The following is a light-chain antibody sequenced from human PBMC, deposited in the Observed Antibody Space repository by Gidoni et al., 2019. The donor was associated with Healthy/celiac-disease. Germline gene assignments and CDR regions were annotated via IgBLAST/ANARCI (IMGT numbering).Light chain of an antibody. CDR1: SSDVGGYNY. Sequence: QSALTQPASVSGSPGQSITISCTGTSSDVGGYNYVSWYQQPPGKAPKLMIYEVSNRPSGVSNLFSGSKSGNTASLTISGLQAEDEADYYCSSYTSSTVVFGGGTKLTVL. CDR3: SSYTSSTVV. CDR2: EVS. V-gene: IGLV2-14*01. J-gene: IGLJ2*01.